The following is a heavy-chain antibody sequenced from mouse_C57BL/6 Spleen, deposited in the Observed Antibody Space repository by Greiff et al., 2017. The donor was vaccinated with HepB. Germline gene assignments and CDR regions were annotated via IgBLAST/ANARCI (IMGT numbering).Heavy chain of an antibody. V-gene: IGHV1-5*01. CDR2: IYPGNSDT. Sequence: VQLQQSGTVLARPGASVKMSCKTSGYTFTSYWMHWVKQRPGQGLEWIGAIYPGNSDTSYNQKFKGKAKLTAVTSASTAYMELSSLTNEDSAVYYCTRGYYYGRSYNWYFDVWGTGTSVTVSS. D-gene: IGHD1-1*01. CDR1: GYTFTSYW. CDR3: TRGYYYGRSYNWYFDV. J-gene: IGHJ1*03.